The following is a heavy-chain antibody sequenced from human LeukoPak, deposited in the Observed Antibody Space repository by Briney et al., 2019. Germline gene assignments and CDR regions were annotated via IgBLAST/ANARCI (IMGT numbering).Heavy chain of an antibody. CDR2: IHPSTGNP. Sequence: ASVKVSCKASGYTFTGYYMHWVRQAPGQGLEWMGWIHPSTGNPTYAQGFTGRFVFSLDTSVSTTYLQIRSLKAEDTAVYYCARAFQSLGGLSLPDFWGQGTLVTVSS. V-gene: IGHV7-4-1*02. D-gene: IGHD3-16*02. J-gene: IGHJ4*02. CDR3: ARAFQSLGGLSLPDF. CDR1: GYTFTGYY.